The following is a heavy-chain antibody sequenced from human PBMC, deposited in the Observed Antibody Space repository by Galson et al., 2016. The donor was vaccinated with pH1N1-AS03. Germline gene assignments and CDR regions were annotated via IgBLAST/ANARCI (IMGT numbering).Heavy chain of an antibody. V-gene: IGHV3-49*04. CDR2: IRSKTYGGTT. CDR1: GSTFSLKS. CDR3: ARARTSPGSLAGVGFDI. J-gene: IGHJ3*02. Sequence: SLRLSCADSGSTFSLKSMNWVRQAPGKGLEWVGFIRSKTYGGTTEYAASVKGRFTISRDDSESIAYLQMNSLKTEDTAVYHCARARTSPGSLAGVGFDIWGQGTMVTVSS.